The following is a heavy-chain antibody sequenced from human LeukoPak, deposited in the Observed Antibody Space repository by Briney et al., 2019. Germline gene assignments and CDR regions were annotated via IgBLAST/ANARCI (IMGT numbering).Heavy chain of an antibody. J-gene: IGHJ4*02. V-gene: IGHV3-64D*06. CDR3: VRGTGY. CDR2: ISSNGDNT. CDR1: GFTCSSYV. Sequence: GGSLRCSGSVSGFTCSSYVRHWVRQAPGKGLEYVSAISSNGDNTDYADSVKGRFTNSRDNSKNTLDLQMSSLRADDTAVYYCVRGTGYWGQGTLVTVSS.